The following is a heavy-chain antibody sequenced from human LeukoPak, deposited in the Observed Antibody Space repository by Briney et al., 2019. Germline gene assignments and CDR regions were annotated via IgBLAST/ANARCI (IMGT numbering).Heavy chain of an antibody. D-gene: IGHD6-13*01. CDR2: IVGDGGST. J-gene: IGHJ4*02. CDR3: AKTHSSSWHPLDF. V-gene: IGHV3-23*01. CDR1: GFTFSSYA. Sequence: PGGSLRLSCAASGFTFSSYAMSWVRQAPGKGLEWVSAIVGDGGSTYYADSVKGRFTIFRDNSNNTLYLQMNNLRAEDTAVYYCAKTHSSSWHPLDFWGQGTLVTASS.